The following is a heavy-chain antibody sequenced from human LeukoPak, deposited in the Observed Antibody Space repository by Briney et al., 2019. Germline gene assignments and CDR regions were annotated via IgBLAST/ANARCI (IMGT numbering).Heavy chain of an antibody. CDR2: ISGRGGST. D-gene: IGHD2-15*01. V-gene: IGHV3-23*01. CDR1: GFTFSSYA. Sequence: GGSLRLSCAASGFTFSSYAMSWVRQAPGKGLEWVSAISGRGGSTYYADSVKGRFTISRDNSKNTLYLQMSSLRAEDTAVYYCAKLVVAAMLNWFDPWGQGTLVTVSS. CDR3: AKLVVAAMLNWFDP. J-gene: IGHJ5*02.